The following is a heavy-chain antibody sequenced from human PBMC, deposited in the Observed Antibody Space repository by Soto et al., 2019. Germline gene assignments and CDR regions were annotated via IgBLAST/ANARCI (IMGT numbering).Heavy chain of an antibody. D-gene: IGHD3-16*01. CDR2: IYYSGST. J-gene: IGHJ3*02. V-gene: IGHV4-39*01. CDR3: ARTIMITFGGVIAI. CDR1: GGSISSSSYY. Sequence: QLQLQESGPGLVKPSETLSLTCTVSGGSISSSSYYWGWIRQPPGKGLEWIGSIYYSGSTYFNTSLKSRGTMSVDTSKNQFSLKLSSVTAADTAVYYCARTIMITFGGVIAIWGQGTMVTVSS.